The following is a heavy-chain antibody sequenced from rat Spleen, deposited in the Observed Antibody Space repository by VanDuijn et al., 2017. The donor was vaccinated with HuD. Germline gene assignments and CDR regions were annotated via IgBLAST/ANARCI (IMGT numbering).Heavy chain of an antibody. V-gene: IGHV5-58*01. D-gene: IGHD4-3*01. Sequence: EVQLVATGGGLVQPGRSLKLSCVASGFTFSSYWMYWVRQAPGKGLEWISSINPDGGSTSYPDSVKGRFTISRDNAENTVYLQMNSLRSEDTATYYCAVSGYSYYFEHWGQGVMVTVSS. CDR1: GFTFSSYW. J-gene: IGHJ2*01. CDR3: AVSGYSYYFEH. CDR2: INPDGGST.